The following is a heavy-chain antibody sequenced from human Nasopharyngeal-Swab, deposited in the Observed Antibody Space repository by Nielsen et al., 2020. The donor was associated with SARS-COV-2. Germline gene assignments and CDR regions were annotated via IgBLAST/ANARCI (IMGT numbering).Heavy chain of an antibody. V-gene: IGHV4-30-4*08. J-gene: IGHJ4*02. CDR3: AREEWELGRGY. Sequence: SETLSLTCTVSCGSIRSGDYYWRLIRQPLGMGLEWIGYIYYSGSTYYNPSLKSRVTISVDTSKNQFSLKLSSVTAADTAVYYCAREEWELGRGYWGKGTLVTVSS. CDR1: CGSIRSGDYY. CDR2: IYYSGST. D-gene: IGHD1-26*01.